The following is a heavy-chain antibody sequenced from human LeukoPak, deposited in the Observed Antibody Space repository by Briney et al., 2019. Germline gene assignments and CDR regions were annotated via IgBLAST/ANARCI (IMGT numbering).Heavy chain of an antibody. V-gene: IGHV3-21*06. CDR1: GFTFSSYN. CDR2: ILSTSGYM. CDR3: ARHYSVGYYAFDAFDL. Sequence: GGSLRLSCAASGFTFSSYNMDWVRQSPGKGLEWVSTILSTSGYMYYADSVKDRFTVPRDNARNSLYLQMNSLRAEDTAVYYCARHYSVGYYAFDAFDLWGQGTMVTVSS. J-gene: IGHJ3*01. D-gene: IGHD3-22*01.